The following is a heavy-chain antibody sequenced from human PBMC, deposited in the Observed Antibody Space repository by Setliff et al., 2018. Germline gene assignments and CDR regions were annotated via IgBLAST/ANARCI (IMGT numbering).Heavy chain of an antibody. J-gene: IGHJ4*02. Sequence: SETLSLTCAVYGGSFSGYYWSWIRQPPGKGLEWIGEINHSGSTDYNPSLKSRVTISVDTSKNQFSLKLSSVTAADTAVYYCARGRIQLWKYYFDYWGQGTLVTVSS. CDR2: INHSGST. D-gene: IGHD5-18*01. CDR1: GGSFSGYY. V-gene: IGHV4-34*01. CDR3: ARGRIQLWKYYFDY.